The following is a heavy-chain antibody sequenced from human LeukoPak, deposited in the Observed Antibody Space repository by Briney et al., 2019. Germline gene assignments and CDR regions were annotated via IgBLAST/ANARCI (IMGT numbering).Heavy chain of an antibody. Sequence: SVKVSCKAPGGTFSSYGLNWVRQAPGEGLEWMGRIIPIFGTANYAQKFQGRVTITTDESTSTAYMELSSLRSEDTAVYYCARGRGDGYNALDYWGQGTLVTVSS. D-gene: IGHD5-24*01. CDR2: IIPIFGTA. V-gene: IGHV1-69*05. CDR1: GGTFSSYG. CDR3: ARGRGDGYNALDY. J-gene: IGHJ4*02.